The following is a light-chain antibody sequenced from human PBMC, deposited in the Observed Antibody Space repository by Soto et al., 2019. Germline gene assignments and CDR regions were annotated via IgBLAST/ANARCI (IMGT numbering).Light chain of an antibody. CDR2: DAS. CDR1: QSINSW. V-gene: IGKV1-5*01. J-gene: IGKJ3*01. Sequence: DIPMTQSPSTLSASLGDRVSITCRASQSINSWLAWYQQKLGKAPKLLIYDASSLQSGVPSRFSGSESGAEFTLTISGLQPDDFATYYCQQYKNYPFTFGPGTKV. CDR3: QQYKNYPFT.